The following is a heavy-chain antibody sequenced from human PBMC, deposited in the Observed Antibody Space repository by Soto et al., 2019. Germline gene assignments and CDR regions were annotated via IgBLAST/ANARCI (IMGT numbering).Heavy chain of an antibody. V-gene: IGHV4-39*01. CDR1: GGSISSSSYY. D-gene: IGHD4-17*01. CDR3: ARLNTVTTENRFDY. CDR2: IYYSGST. Sequence: SETLSLTCTVSGGSISSSSYYWGWIRQPPGKGLEWIGSIYYSGSTYYNPSLKSRVTISVDTSKNQFSLKLSSVTAADTAVYYCARLNTVTTENRFDYWGQGTLVTVSS. J-gene: IGHJ4*02.